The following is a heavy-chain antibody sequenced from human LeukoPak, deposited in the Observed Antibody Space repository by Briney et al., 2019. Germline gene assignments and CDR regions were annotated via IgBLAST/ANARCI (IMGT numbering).Heavy chain of an antibody. Sequence: SGGSLRLSCAASGFSFSENWISWVRQAPGKGPEWVANIRPDGNVASHVDFVKGRFSISRDNAKNTLYLQMNGLRVEDTALYYCARDDHWGWDKWGRGTLVTVSS. J-gene: IGHJ4*02. CDR1: GFSFSENW. CDR3: ARDDHWGWDK. V-gene: IGHV3-7*01. CDR2: IRPDGNVA. D-gene: IGHD7-27*01.